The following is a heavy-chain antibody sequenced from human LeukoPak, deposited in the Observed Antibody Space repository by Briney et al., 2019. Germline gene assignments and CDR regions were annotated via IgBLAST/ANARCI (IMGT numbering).Heavy chain of an antibody. CDR1: GFTFSTYG. CDR3: AKVSFAWNYASGVFDI. D-gene: IGHD1-7*01. J-gene: IGHJ3*02. V-gene: IGHV3-30*18. CDR2: ISSDGEYK. Sequence: GRSLRLSCAASGFTFSTYGMHWVRQAPGKGLEWVAVISSDGEYKYYADSAKGRFTISRDNSKNTLYLQMNSLRAEDTALYYCAKVSFAWNYASGVFDIWGQGTMVTVSS.